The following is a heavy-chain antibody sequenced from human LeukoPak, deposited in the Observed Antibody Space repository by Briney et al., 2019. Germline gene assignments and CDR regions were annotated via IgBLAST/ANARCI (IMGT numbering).Heavy chain of an antibody. V-gene: IGHV3-9*01. CDR2: ISWSSATR. D-gene: IGHD1-1*01. J-gene: IGHJ2*01. Sequence: KSGGSLRLSCAASGFTFDNYALLWVRQGPGKGLEWVSLISWSSATRAYADSVKGRFTISRDNAKNSLYLQMNSLRTEDTALYYCAKGGLRLESGYFDLWGRGTLVTVSS. CDR3: AKGGLRLESGYFDL. CDR1: GFTFDNYA.